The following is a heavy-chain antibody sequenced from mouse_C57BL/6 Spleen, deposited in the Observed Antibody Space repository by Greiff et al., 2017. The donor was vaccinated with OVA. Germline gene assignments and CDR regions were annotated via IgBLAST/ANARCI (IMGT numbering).Heavy chain of an antibody. CDR3: ARQDPLTIVTSMDY. D-gene: IGHD2-5*01. J-gene: IGHJ4*01. Sequence: ESGGGLVKPGGSLKLSCAASGFTFSSSTMSWVRQTPEKRLEWVATLSGGGGNTYYPDSVKGRFTISRDNAKNTLYLQMSSLRSEDTALYYCARQDPLTIVTSMDYWGQGTSVTVSS. CDR2: LSGGGGNT. V-gene: IGHV5-9*01. CDR1: GFTFSSST.